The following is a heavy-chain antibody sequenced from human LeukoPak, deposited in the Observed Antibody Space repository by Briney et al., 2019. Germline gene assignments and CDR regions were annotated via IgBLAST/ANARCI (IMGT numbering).Heavy chain of an antibody. D-gene: IGHD1-26*01. Sequence: ASVKVSCKASGYTFTSYYMHWVRQAPRQGLEWMGIINPSGGSTSYAQKFQGRVTMTRDTSTSTVYMELSSLRSEDTAVYYCARIIVGAIDAFDIWGQGTMVTVSS. CDR1: GYTFTSYY. J-gene: IGHJ3*02. CDR2: INPSGGST. CDR3: ARIIVGAIDAFDI. V-gene: IGHV1-46*01.